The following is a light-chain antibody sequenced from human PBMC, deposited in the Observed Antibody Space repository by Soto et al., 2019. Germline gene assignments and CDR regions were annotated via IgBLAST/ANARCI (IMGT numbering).Light chain of an antibody. CDR1: QNVLSN. CDR3: QHDYNLLT. CDR2: GAS. Sequence: EIVMTQSPATLSVSPGERATLSCRASQNVLSNLAWYQQKPGQAPGLLIYGASTRATAIPARFSGSGSGTDFTLTVSSLQPEDFAVYYCQHDYNLLTFGGGTKA. J-gene: IGKJ4*01. V-gene: IGKV3D-15*01.